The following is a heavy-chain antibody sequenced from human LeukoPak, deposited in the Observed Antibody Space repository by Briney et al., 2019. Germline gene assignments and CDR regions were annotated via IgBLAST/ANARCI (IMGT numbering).Heavy chain of an antibody. CDR1: GFTFSNAW. CDR2: IKSKVHGETI. J-gene: IGHJ4*02. D-gene: IGHD2-2*01. CDR3: ARGEYQPDY. Sequence: GGSLRLSCAASGFTFSNAWMSWVRQAPGKGLEWLGRIKSKVHGETIDYAAPVKGRFTISRDDSKNTLYLEMNSLETEDTGVYYCARGEYQPDYWGQGTLVTVSS. V-gene: IGHV3-15*01.